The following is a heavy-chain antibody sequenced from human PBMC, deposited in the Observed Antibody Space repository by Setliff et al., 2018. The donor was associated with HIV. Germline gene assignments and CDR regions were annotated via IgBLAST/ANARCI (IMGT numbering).Heavy chain of an antibody. Sequence: SVKVSCKASGYTFTSYDINWVRQATGQGLEWMGWMNPNSGNTGYAQKFQGRVTMTRNTSISTAYMELSSLRSEDTAVYYCARVQTYYNFWSGYCYYMDVWGKGTTVTVS. D-gene: IGHD3-3*01. CDR3: ARVQTYYNFWSGYCYYMDV. V-gene: IGHV1-8*02. CDR2: MNPNSGNT. J-gene: IGHJ6*03. CDR1: GYTFTSYD.